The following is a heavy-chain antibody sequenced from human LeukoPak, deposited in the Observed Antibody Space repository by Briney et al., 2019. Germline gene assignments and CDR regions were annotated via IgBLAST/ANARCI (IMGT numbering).Heavy chain of an antibody. CDR2: ISGSGGST. J-gene: IGHJ5*02. CDR1: GFTFSSYA. CDR3: AKDGHSGSYYWFDP. Sequence: PGGSLRLSCAASGFTFSSYAMSWVRQAPGKGLEWASAISGSGGSTYYADSVKGRFTISRDNSKNTLYLQMNSLRAEDTAVYYCAKDGHSGSYYWFDPWGQGTLVTVSS. V-gene: IGHV3-23*01. D-gene: IGHD1-26*01.